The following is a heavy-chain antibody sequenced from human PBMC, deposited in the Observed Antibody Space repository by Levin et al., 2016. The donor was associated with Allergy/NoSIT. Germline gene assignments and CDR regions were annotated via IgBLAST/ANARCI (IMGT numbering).Heavy chain of an antibody. CDR3: ARSTRPQLVYYFDY. CDR1: GYTFTSYA. V-gene: IGHV7-4-1*02. D-gene: IGHD6-13*01. Sequence: ASVKVSCKASGYTFTSYAMNWVRQAPGQGLEWMGWINTNTGNPTYAQGFTGRFVFSLDTSVSTAYLQISSLKAEDTAVYYCARSTRPQLVYYFDYWGQGTLVTVSS. CDR2: INTNTGNP. J-gene: IGHJ4*02.